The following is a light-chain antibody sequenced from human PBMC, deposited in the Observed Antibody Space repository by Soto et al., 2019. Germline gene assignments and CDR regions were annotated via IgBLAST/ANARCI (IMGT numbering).Light chain of an antibody. J-gene: IGLJ2*01. V-gene: IGLV2-8*01. CDR1: SSDVGGYNY. CDR2: EVS. CDR3: SSYAGSNNLV. Sequence: QSALTQPPSASGSPGQSVTISCTGTSSDVGGYNYVSWYQQHPGKAPKLMIYEVSKRPSGVPDRFSGSKSGNTASLTVSGLQAEDAADYYCSSYAGSNNLVFGGGTQVTVL.